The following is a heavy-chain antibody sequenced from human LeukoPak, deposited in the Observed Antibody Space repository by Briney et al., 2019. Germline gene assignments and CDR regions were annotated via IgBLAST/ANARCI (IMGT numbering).Heavy chain of an antibody. D-gene: IGHD4-17*01. J-gene: IGHJ4*02. CDR1: GFTFSSYD. CDR3: AAADYALDY. Sequence: GGSLRLSCAASGFTFSSYDMNWVRQAPGKGLEWVSYISSSGSTIYYADSVKGRFTISRDNAKNSLYLQMNSLRAEDTAVYYCAAADYALDYWGQGTLVTVSS. CDR2: ISSSGSTI. V-gene: IGHV3-48*03.